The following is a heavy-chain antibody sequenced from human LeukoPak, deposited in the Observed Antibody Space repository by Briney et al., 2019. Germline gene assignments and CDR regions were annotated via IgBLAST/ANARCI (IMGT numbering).Heavy chain of an antibody. J-gene: IGHJ3*02. D-gene: IGHD3-10*01. CDR3: ATSITMVQGAPNLGAFDI. CDR2: IYPGDSDT. V-gene: IGHV5-51*01. Sequence: GESLKISCKGSGYSFTSYWIGWVRQMPGKGLEWMGIIYPGDSDTRYSPSFQGQVTISADKSISTAYLQWSSLKASDTAMYYCATSITMVQGAPNLGAFDIWGQGTMVTVSS. CDR1: GYSFTSYW.